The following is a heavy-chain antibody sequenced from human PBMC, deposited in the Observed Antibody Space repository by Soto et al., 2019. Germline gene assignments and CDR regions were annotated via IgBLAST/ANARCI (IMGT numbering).Heavy chain of an antibody. CDR1: GYTFTSYG. V-gene: IGHV1-18*01. Sequence: GASVKVSCKASGYTFTSYGISWVRQAPGQGLEWMGWISAYNGNTNYAQKLRGRVTMTTDTSTSTAYMELRSLRSDDTAVYYCARPKTSLLNILTGYKNWFDPWGQGTLVTVSS. J-gene: IGHJ5*02. D-gene: IGHD3-9*01. CDR3: ARPKTSLLNILTGYKNWFDP. CDR2: ISAYNGNT.